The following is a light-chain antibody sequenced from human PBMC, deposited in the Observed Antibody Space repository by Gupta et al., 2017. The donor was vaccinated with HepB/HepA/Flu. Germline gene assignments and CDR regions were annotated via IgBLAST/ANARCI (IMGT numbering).Light chain of an antibody. Sequence: QSELTQPPSASGTPGQSVTISCSGGSSNIGINPVSWYQQLPGTAPNLLIYRSYQRPSGVPDRFSASKSGTSASPALTVLQSEDEADDDCDAQADSLDILVFGGGTKLTVL. J-gene: IGLJ2*01. V-gene: IGLV1-44*01. CDR1: SSNIGINP. CDR2: RSY. CDR3: DAQADSLDILV.